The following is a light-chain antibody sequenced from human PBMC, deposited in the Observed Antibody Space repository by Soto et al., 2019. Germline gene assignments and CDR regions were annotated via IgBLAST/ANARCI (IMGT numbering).Light chain of an antibody. CDR2: GAS. J-gene: IGKJ1*01. V-gene: IGKV3-20*01. CDR3: QQYGNLWT. Sequence: EIVLTQSPGTLSLSRGERATLSCRASQSVSSSYLAWYQQKPGQAPRLLIYGASSRATGIPDRFSGSGSGTDFTLTISRLEPEDFAVYYCQQYGNLWTFGQGTRWIS. CDR1: QSVSSSY.